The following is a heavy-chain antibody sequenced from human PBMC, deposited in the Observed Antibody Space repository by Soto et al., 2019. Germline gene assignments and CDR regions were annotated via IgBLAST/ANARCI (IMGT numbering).Heavy chain of an antibody. CDR1: GGTFSSYA. J-gene: IGHJ3*02. CDR3: ASRTPASSSSWDHDAFDI. D-gene: IGHD6-13*01. V-gene: IGHV1-69*01. Sequence: QVQLVQSGAEVKKPGSSVKVSCKASGGTFSSYAISWVRQAPGQGLEWMGGIIPIFGTANYAQKFQGRVTITADESTSTAYMELSSLRSEDTAVYYCASRTPASSSSWDHDAFDIWGQGTMVTVSS. CDR2: IIPIFGTA.